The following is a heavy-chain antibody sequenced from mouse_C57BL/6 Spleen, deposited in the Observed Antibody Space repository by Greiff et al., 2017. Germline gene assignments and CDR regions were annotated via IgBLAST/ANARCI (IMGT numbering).Heavy chain of an antibody. Sequence: EVQGVESGGGLVKPGGSLKLSCAASGFTFSSYAMSWVRQTPEKRLEWVATISDGGSYTYYPANVKGRFTISRDNAKNNLYLQMSHLKSEDTAMYYCARDDSNGVAYWGQGTLVTVSA. J-gene: IGHJ3*01. CDR1: GFTFSSYA. CDR2: ISDGGSYT. D-gene: IGHD2-5*01. CDR3: ARDDSNGVAY. V-gene: IGHV5-4*01.